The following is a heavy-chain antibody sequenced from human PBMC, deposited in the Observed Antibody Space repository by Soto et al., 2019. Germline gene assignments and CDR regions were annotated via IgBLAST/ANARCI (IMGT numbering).Heavy chain of an antibody. CDR3: AKERTKGSYGSNWLDP. CDR2: ISYDGSNK. V-gene: IGHV3-30*18. J-gene: IGHJ5*02. D-gene: IGHD5-18*01. Sequence: PGGSLRLSCAASGFTFSSYGMHWVRQAPGKGLEWVAVISYDGSNKYYADSVKGRFTISRDNSKNTLYLQMNSLRAEDKAVYYWAKERTKGSYGSNWLDPWGQGTLVTISS. CDR1: GFTFSSYG.